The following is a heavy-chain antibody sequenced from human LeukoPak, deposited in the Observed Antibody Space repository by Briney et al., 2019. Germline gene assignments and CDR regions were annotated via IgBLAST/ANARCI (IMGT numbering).Heavy chain of an antibody. CDR2: ISTSGSIT. V-gene: IGHV3-48*03. Sequence: PGGSLRLSCVDSGFTFSGYQMNWVRQAPGRGLEWISYISTSGSITFYADSVKGRFTISRDSAKNSLSLQMNSLRAEDTGVYYCASDLWDVWGQGTTVTVSS. J-gene: IGHJ6*02. CDR3: ASDLWDV. CDR1: GFTFSGYQ.